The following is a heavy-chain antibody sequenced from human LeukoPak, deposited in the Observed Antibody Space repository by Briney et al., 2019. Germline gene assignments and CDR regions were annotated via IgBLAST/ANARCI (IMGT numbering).Heavy chain of an antibody. Sequence: PGGSLRLSCAASGFTFSDYYMSWIRQAPGKGLEGVSYISSSGSTIYYADTVKGRFTISRDNAKNSLYLQMNSLRAEDTAVYYCARGTRTAAAAGVFDFWGQGTLVTVSS. CDR3: ARGTRTAAAAGVFDF. CDR2: ISSSGSTI. V-gene: IGHV3-11*01. CDR1: GFTFSDYY. D-gene: IGHD6-13*01. J-gene: IGHJ4*02.